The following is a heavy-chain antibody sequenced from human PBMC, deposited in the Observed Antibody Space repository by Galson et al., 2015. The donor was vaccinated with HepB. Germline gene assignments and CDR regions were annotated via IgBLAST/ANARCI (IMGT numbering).Heavy chain of an antibody. V-gene: IGHV3-49*04. CDR1: GFTFGDYA. CDR3: TRGVRVAVPAASFTSYYYYYYGMDV. CDR2: IRSKAYGGTT. D-gene: IGHD2-2*01. J-gene: IGHJ6*02. Sequence: SLRLSCAASGFTFGDYAMSWVRQAPGKGLEWVGFIRSKAYGGTTEYAASVKGRFTISRDDSKSIAYLQMNSLKTEDTAVYYCTRGVRVAVPAASFTSYYYYYYGMDVWGQGTTVTVSS.